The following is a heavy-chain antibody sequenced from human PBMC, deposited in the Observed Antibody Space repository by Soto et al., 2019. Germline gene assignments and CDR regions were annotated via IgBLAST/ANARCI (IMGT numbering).Heavy chain of an antibody. J-gene: IGHJ4*02. CDR3: ASNLYDSSGYYLARFDY. CDR1: GGTFSSYA. CDR2: IIPIFGTA. V-gene: IGHV1-69*13. D-gene: IGHD3-22*01. Sequence: SVKVSCKASGGTFSSYAISWLRHAPGQGLEWMGGIIPIFGTANYAQKFQGRVTITADESTSTAYMELSSLRSEDTAVYYCASNLYDSSGYYLARFDYWGQGTLVTVSS.